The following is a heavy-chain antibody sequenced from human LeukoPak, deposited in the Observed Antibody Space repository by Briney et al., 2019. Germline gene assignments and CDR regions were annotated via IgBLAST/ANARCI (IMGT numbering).Heavy chain of an antibody. CDR2: IRYDGSNE. CDR3: AKGAYFDRGNDAFDI. V-gene: IGHV3-30*02. Sequence: GGSLRLSCAASGFTFSSYGMHWVRQAPGKGLEWVAFIRYDGSNEYYADSVKGRFTISRDNSKNTLYLQMNSLRAEDTAVYYCAKGAYFDRGNDAFDIWGQGTMVTVSS. D-gene: IGHD3-9*01. J-gene: IGHJ3*02. CDR1: GFTFSSYG.